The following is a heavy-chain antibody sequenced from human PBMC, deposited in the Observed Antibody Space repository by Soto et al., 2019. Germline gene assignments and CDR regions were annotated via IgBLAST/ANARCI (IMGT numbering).Heavy chain of an antibody. CDR1: GFTFTAFS. CDR3: ARDRYFASYSFHY. V-gene: IGHV3-30-3*01. D-gene: IGHD3-9*01. CDR2: ISYDGSNT. J-gene: IGHJ4*02. Sequence: GGSLRLSCAASGFTFTAFSMHWVRQAPGKGLEWVAIISYDGSNTHYADSVKGRLTISRDNSKNTVYLQMNSLRPEDTAVYYCARDRYFASYSFHYRRQGTPVTLSS.